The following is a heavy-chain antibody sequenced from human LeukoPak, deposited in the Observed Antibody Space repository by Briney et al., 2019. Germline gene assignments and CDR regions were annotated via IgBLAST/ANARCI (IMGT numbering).Heavy chain of an antibody. J-gene: IGHJ3*02. CDR3: ARGTYYDILTGYKPAAFDI. CDR1: GFTFSDYY. Sequence: GGSLRLSCAASGFTFSDYYMSWIRQAPGKGLEWASYISSSGSTIYYADSVKGRFTISRDNAKNSLYLQMNSLRAEDTAVYYCARGTYYDILTGYKPAAFDIWGQGTMVTVSS. D-gene: IGHD3-9*01. CDR2: ISSSGSTI. V-gene: IGHV3-11*01.